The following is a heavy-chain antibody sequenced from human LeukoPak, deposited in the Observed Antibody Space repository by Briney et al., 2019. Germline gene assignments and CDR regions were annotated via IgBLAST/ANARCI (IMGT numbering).Heavy chain of an antibody. CDR1: GYTLTELS. V-gene: IGHV1-24*01. CDR2: FDPEDGET. D-gene: IGHD2-2*01. Sequence: GASVKVSCKVSGYTLTELSMHWVRQAPGKGLEWMGGFDPEDGETIYAQKFQGRVTMTEDTSTDTAYMELSSLRSEDTAVYYCATNIVVVPAARWFDPWGQGTLVTVSS. J-gene: IGHJ5*02. CDR3: ATNIVVVPAARWFDP.